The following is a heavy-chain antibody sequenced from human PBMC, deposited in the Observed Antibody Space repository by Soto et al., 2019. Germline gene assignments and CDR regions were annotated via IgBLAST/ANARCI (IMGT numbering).Heavy chain of an antibody. J-gene: IGHJ4*02. D-gene: IGHD6-19*01. V-gene: IGHV1-18*01. CDR1: GYTFTSYG. Sequence: QVQLVQSGAEVKKPGASVKVSCKASGYTFTSYGISWVRQAPGHGLEWMGWISAYNGNTNYAQKLQGRVTMTTDTYTSTAYMEMRSLISADTAVYYCARLYSSGWYADYGGQGTLVTVSS. CDR3: ARLYSSGWYADY. CDR2: ISAYNGNT.